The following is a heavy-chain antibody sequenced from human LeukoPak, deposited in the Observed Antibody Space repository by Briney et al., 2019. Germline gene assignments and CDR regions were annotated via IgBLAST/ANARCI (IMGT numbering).Heavy chain of an antibody. CDR3: ARVVRFSEWLFDY. D-gene: IGHD3-3*01. CDR2: IYPSGST. V-gene: IGHV4-4*07. CDR1: GGSISSYY. J-gene: IGHJ4*02. Sequence: SETLSLTCTVSGGSISSYYWSWIRQSAGKGLEWIGRIYPSGSTNYNPSLRSRVTMSVDTSKNQFSLKLRSVTAADTAVYYCARVVRFSEWLFDYWGQGTLATVSS.